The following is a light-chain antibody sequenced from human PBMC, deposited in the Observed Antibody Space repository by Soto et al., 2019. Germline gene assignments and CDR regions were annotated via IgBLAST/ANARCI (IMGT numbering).Light chain of an antibody. CDR1: SSNIGAGYD. J-gene: IGLJ1*01. V-gene: IGLV1-40*01. Sequence: SVLTQPPSVSGAPGQRVTISCTGSSSNIGAGYDVHWYQKLPGTAHKPLIYGNSNRPSGVPDQFSGSKSGTSASLAIIWLQAEDEADYYCQSYDSSLSVRYVFGTGTKVTVL. CDR3: QSYDSSLSVRYV. CDR2: GNS.